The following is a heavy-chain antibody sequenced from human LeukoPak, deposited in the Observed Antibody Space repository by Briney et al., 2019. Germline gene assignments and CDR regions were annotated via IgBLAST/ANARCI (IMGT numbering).Heavy chain of an antibody. J-gene: IGHJ4*02. Sequence: PGGSLRLSCAASGFTFSSYGMHWVRQAPGKGLEWVAVIWYDGSNKYYADSVKGRFTISRDNSKNTLYLQMNSLRAEDTAVYYCARTYDSSGYYYYYWGQGTPVTVSS. D-gene: IGHD3-22*01. CDR1: GFTFSSYG. CDR2: IWYDGSNK. CDR3: ARTYDSSGYYYYY. V-gene: IGHV3-33*01.